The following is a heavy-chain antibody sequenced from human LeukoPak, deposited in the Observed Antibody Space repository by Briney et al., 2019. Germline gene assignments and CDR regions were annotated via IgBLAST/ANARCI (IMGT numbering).Heavy chain of an antibody. V-gene: IGHV4-38-2*02. D-gene: IGHD1-26*01. Sequence: SETLSLTCTVSGYSISSGYYWGWIRQPPGKGLEWIGSNYHSGSTDYNPSLKSRVTISVDTSKNQFSLKLSSVTAADTAVYYCARGLLWTFFDYWGQGTLVTVSS. CDR3: ARGLLWTFFDY. J-gene: IGHJ4*02. CDR2: NYHSGST. CDR1: GYSISSGYY.